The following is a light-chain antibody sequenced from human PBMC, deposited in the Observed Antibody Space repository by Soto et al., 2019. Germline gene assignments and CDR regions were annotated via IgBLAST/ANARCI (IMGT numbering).Light chain of an antibody. J-gene: IGLJ1*01. V-gene: IGLV2-8*01. Sequence: QSALTQPPSASGSPGQSVTISCTGTSSDVGGYNYVSWYQQHPGKAPKLMIYEVSKRPSGVPDRFSGSKSGNTASLTVSGLQAEDEADYYCSSYAGSFGDYVFGTGTKVTVL. CDR1: SSDVGGYNY. CDR3: SSYAGSFGDYV. CDR2: EVS.